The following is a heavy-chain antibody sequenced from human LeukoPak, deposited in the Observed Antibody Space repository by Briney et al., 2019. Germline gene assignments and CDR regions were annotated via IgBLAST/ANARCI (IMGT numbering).Heavy chain of an antibody. Sequence: GASVKVSCKASGYTFSGCYMHWVRQAPGQGLEWMGWINPNSGGKNYAQKFQGRVTMTRDTSINTAYMELSRLRSDDTAVYYCARDHSQYCSSTSCYQGYWGQGTLVTVSS. V-gene: IGHV1-2*02. J-gene: IGHJ4*02. D-gene: IGHD2-2*01. CDR3: ARDHSQYCSSTSCYQGY. CDR1: GYTFSGCY. CDR2: INPNSGGK.